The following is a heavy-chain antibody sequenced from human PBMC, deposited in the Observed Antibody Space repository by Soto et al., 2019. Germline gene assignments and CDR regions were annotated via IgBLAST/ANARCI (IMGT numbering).Heavy chain of an antibody. CDR1: GYSFTSYW. CDR2: IYPGDSDT. CDR3: ARHSRYYDSSGYYYYYYGMDV. J-gene: IGHJ6*02. D-gene: IGHD3-22*01. Sequence: LGESLKISCKGSGYSFTSYWIGWVRQMPGKGLEWMGIIYPGDSDTRYSPSFQGQVTISADKSISTAYLQWSSLKASDTAMYYCARHSRYYDSSGYYYYYYGMDVWGQGTTVTVSS. V-gene: IGHV5-51*01.